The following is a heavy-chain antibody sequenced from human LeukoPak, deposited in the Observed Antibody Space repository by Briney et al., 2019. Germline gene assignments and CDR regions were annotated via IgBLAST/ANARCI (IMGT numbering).Heavy chain of an antibody. V-gene: IGHV6-1*01. CDR1: GDSVSSNTAA. CDR3: VSEVNHYGLRRNSFDP. CDR2: TYYKSKWYN. Sequence: SQTLSLTCSISGDSVSSNTAAWNWIRQSPSRGLEWLGRTYYKSKWYNDYSVSVKGRISVTPDTAKNRFSLKLSSVTAADTAVYYCVSEVNHYGLRRNSFDPWGQGSKVTVSS. J-gene: IGHJ5*02. D-gene: IGHD3-10*01.